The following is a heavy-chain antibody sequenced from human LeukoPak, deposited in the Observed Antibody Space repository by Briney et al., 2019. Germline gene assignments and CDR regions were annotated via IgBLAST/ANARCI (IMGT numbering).Heavy chain of an antibody. D-gene: IGHD6-13*01. CDR1: GFTFSIYS. V-gene: IGHV3-48*02. Sequence: GGSLRLSCAASGFTFSIYSMNWVRQAPGTGLERVSYISSSSSTIYYADSVKSRFTISRDNAKNSLYLQMNSLRDEDTAVYYCARVWGIAAAGGEIEYWGQGTLVTVSS. J-gene: IGHJ4*02. CDR2: ISSSSSTI. CDR3: ARVWGIAAAGGEIEY.